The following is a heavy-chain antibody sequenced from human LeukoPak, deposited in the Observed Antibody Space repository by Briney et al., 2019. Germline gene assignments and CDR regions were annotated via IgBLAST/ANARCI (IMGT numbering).Heavy chain of an antibody. CDR2: ISGNGGST. CDR1: GFTFSSYA. D-gene: IGHD3-10*01. J-gene: IGHJ6*02. CDR3: AKDPYGSGTSRNYRMDV. V-gene: IGHV3-23*01. Sequence: GGSLRLSCAASGFTFSSYAMSWVRQAPGKGLQWVSAISGNGGSTYYADSVKGRFTISRDNSKNTLYLQMNSLRAEDTAVYYCAKDPYGSGTSRNYRMDVWGQGTTVTVSS.